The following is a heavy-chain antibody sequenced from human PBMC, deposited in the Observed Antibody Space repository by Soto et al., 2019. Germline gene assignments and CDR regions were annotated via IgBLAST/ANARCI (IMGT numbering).Heavy chain of an antibody. CDR1: GFTFSNYA. CDR2: ISDSGVST. V-gene: IGHV3-23*01. CDR3: EKGTYFGY. J-gene: IGHJ4*02. Sequence: EVQLLESGGGLVQPGGSLRLSCAASGFTFSNYAMSWVRQAPGKGLEWVSSISDSGVSTYYADSVKGRFTISRDNSKNTRFLQMNSLRAEDTAVYYCEKGTYFGYWGQGTLVTVSS.